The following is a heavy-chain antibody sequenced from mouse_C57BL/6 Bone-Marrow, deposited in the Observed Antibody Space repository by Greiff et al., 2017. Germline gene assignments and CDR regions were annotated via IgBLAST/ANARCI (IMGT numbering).Heavy chain of an antibody. V-gene: IGHV5-12*01. CDR2: ISNGGGST. CDR1: GFTFSDYY. D-gene: IGHD2-1*01. Sequence: EVHLVESGGGLVQPGGSLKLSCAASGFTFSDYYMYWVRQTPEKRLEWVAYISNGGGSTYYPDTVKGRFTIARDTAKNTLYLQMNRLKSEDTAMYYCARHLGNYGDYWGQGTSVTVSS. J-gene: IGHJ4*01. CDR3: ARHLGNYGDY.